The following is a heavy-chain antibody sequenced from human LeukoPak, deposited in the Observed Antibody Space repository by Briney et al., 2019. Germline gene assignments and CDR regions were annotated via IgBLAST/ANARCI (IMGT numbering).Heavy chain of an antibody. CDR3: ARNPTTVTTD. J-gene: IGHJ4*02. Sequence: PGGPLRLSCAASGFTFSSYSMNWVRQAPGKGLEWVSYISSSSSTIYYADSVKGRFTISRDNAENSLYLQMNSLRAEDTAVYYCARNPTTVTTDWGQGTLVTVSS. D-gene: IGHD4-17*01. CDR2: ISSSSSTI. V-gene: IGHV3-48*04. CDR1: GFTFSSYS.